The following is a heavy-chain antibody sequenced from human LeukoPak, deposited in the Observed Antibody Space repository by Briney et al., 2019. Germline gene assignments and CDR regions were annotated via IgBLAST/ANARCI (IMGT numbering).Heavy chain of an antibody. D-gene: IGHD6-19*01. J-gene: IGHJ6*02. CDR2: ISGSGGST. Sequence: GGSLRLSCAASGFTFSSYAMSWVRQAPGKGLEWVSAISGSGGSTYYADSVKGRFTISRDNSKNTLYLQMNSLRAEDTAVYYCAKDHSVAEQWLANYYYYGMDVWGQGTTVTVSS. CDR1: GFTFSSYA. V-gene: IGHV3-23*01. CDR3: AKDHSVAEQWLANYYYYGMDV.